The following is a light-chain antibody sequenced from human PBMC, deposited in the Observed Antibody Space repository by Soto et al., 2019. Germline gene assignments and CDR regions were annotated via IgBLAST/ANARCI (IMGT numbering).Light chain of an antibody. CDR3: VLYVGSGIWV. V-gene: IGLV8-61*01. CDR1: SGSVSTSHF. J-gene: IGLJ3*02. CDR2: GTK. Sequence: QTVVTQEPSFSVSPGGTVTLTCGLSSGSVSTSHFPNWYQQTPGQPPCTLIYGTKTRSSGVPDRFSGSILGIRAALTITGAQADDESDYYCVLYVGSGIWVFGGGTKVTVL.